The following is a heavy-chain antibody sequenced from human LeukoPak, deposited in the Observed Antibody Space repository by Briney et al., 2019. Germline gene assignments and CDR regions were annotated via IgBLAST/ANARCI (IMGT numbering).Heavy chain of an antibody. CDR2: INPNSGAT. CDR1: GYTFTGYY. CDR3: ASSITMIVVVTPAPNFDY. Sequence: ASVKVSCKASGYTFTGYYMRWVRQAPGQGLEWMGWINPNSGATNFAQKFQGRVTMTRDTSISTAYMELSRLRSDDTAVYYCASSITMIVVVTPAPNFDYWGQGTLVTVSS. D-gene: IGHD3-22*01. J-gene: IGHJ4*02. V-gene: IGHV1-2*02.